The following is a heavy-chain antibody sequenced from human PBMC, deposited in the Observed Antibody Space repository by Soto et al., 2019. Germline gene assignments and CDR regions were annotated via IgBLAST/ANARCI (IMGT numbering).Heavy chain of an antibody. J-gene: IGHJ4*02. CDR1: GFTFSSYG. CDR3: ARDINYYGSGTPGY. CDR2: IWYDGSNK. D-gene: IGHD3-10*01. V-gene: IGHV3-33*01. Sequence: QVQLVESGGGVVQPGRSLRLSCAAPGFTFSSYGMHWVRQAPGKGLEWVAVIWYDGSNKYYADSVKGRFTISRDNSKNTLYLQMNSLRAEDTAVYYCARDINYYGSGTPGYWGQGTLVTVSS.